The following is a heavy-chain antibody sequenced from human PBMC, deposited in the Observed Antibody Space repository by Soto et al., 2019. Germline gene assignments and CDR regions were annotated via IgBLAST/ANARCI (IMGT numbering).Heavy chain of an antibody. J-gene: IGHJ6*02. CDR2: IKADGSEK. CDR1: GFTFSNFW. Sequence: EVRLVESGGGLVQPGGSLRLSCVASGFTFSNFWMSWVRQVPGKGLEWVVNIKADGSEKRYVDSVKGRLIISRDNAKNSVYLQMNSLRVEDTALYYCGRDEVRNGVGVWGQGTTVTVSS. CDR3: GRDEVRNGVGV. V-gene: IGHV3-7*01.